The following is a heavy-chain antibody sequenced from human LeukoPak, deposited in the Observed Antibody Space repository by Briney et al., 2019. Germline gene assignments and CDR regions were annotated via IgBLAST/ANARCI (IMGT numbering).Heavy chain of an antibody. D-gene: IGHD3-22*01. Sequence: GGSLGLSCAASGFTFSTYAMSWARQAPGKGLEWVSTIRGNGHTTHYADSVKGRFTISRDNSKNTLYLQMNSLRAEDTAVYYCAKDMDDSSGFYSYYHWGQGTLVTVSS. J-gene: IGHJ1*01. CDR2: IRGNGHTT. V-gene: IGHV3-23*01. CDR1: GFTFSTYA. CDR3: AKDMDDSSGFYSYYH.